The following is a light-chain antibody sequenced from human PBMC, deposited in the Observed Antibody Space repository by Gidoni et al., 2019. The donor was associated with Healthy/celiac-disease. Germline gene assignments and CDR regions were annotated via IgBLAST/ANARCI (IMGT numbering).Light chain of an antibody. V-gene: IGKV1-9*01. J-gene: IGKJ4*01. CDR3: QQLNTYPLG. CDR2: TAS. CDR1: QGISSY. Sequence: IQLTQSPSSLSASVGDRVTITCRASQGISSYLAWYQQKQGKAPKLLIYTASTLHTGVPSRFSGSGSGTDFTLTISSLQPEDFATYYCQQLNTYPLGFGGGTKVEIK.